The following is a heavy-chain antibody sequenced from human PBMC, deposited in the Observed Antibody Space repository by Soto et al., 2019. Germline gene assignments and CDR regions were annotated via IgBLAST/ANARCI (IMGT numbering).Heavy chain of an antibody. Sequence: ESGGGVVQPGRSLRLSCAASGFTFSSYGMHWVRQAPGKGLEWVAVIWYDGSNKYYADSVKGRFTISRDNSKNTLYLQMNSLRAEDTAVYYCARGERRSIVVVVAAVDYWGQGTLVTVSS. CDR2: IWYDGSNK. V-gene: IGHV3-33*01. CDR1: GFTFSSYG. J-gene: IGHJ4*02. CDR3: ARGERRSIVVVVAAVDY. D-gene: IGHD2-15*01.